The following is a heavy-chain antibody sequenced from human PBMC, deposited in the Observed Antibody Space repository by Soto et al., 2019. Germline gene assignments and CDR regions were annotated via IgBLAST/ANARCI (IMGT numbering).Heavy chain of an antibody. J-gene: IGHJ6*02. Sequence: QVQLVQSGAEVKKPGASVKVSCKASGYTFTRSGISWVRQAPGQGPEWMGWISSYNGDTNYAQTFQGRVTMPTDTSTSTAYMELRSLRSDDTAVYYCAREGVATYYYYGMDVWGQGTPVTVSS. CDR1: GYTFTRSG. D-gene: IGHD5-12*01. V-gene: IGHV1-18*01. CDR2: ISSYNGDT. CDR3: AREGVATYYYYGMDV.